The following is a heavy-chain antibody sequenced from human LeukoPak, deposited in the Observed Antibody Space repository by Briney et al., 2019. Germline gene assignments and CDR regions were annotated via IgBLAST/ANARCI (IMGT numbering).Heavy chain of an antibody. CDR2: IYYSGST. CDR3: ARTLGAGGKYFDY. V-gene: IGHV4-59*08. Sequence: PSETLSLTCTVSGGSISSYYWSRIRQPPGKGLEWIGNIYYSGSTNYNPSLKSRVTISVDTSKNQFSLKLSSVTAADTAVYYCARTLGAGGKYFDYWGQGTLVTVSS. D-gene: IGHD3-16*01. J-gene: IGHJ4*02. CDR1: GGSISSYY.